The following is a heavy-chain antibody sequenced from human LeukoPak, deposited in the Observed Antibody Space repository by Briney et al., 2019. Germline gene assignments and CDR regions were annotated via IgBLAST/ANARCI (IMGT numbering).Heavy chain of an antibody. CDR3: ARDPIGSRWPYYFDY. J-gene: IGHJ4*02. CDR1: GYTFTTYA. D-gene: IGHD6-13*01. Sequence: ASVKVSCKASGYTFTTYAMHWVRQAPGQRLEWMGWINAGNGNTKYSQKLQARVTITRDTSASTAYMDLSSLRSEDTAVYYCARDPIGSRWPYYFDYWGQGTLVTVSS. CDR2: INAGNGNT. V-gene: IGHV1-3*01.